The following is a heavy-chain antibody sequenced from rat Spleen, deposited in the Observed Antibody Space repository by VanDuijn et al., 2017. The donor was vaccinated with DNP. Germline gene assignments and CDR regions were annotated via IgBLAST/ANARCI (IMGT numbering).Heavy chain of an antibody. D-gene: IGHD1-11*01. J-gene: IGHJ2*01. CDR2: ISYHGGNA. CDR3: ARWEGDYFDY. CDR1: GFSFRNYY. Sequence: EVQLVESGGGLVQPGRSLKLSCAASGFSFRNYYMAWVRQAPTEGLECVAYISYHGGNAYYGDSVKGRFTISRDNTKSTLYLQMNSLTSEDMATYYCARWEGDYFDYWGQGVMVTVSS. V-gene: IGHV5-22*01.